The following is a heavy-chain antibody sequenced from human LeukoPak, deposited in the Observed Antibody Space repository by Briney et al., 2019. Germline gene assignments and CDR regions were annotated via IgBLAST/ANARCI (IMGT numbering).Heavy chain of an antibody. V-gene: IGHV4-4*09. CDR3: ASLAGDGYNGLNRFGP. D-gene: IGHD5-24*01. Sequence: PSETLSLTCTVSGGSISSYYWSWIRQPPGKGLEWIGYIYTSGSTNYNPSLKSRVTISVDTSKNQFSLKLSSVTAADTAVYYCASLAGDGYNGLNRFGPWGQGTLVTVSS. J-gene: IGHJ5*02. CDR1: GGSISSYY. CDR2: IYTSGST.